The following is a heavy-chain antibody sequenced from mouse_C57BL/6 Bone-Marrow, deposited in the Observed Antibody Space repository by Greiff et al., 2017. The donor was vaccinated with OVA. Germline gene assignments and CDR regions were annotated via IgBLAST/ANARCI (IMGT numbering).Heavy chain of an antibody. CDR1: GYTFTSYT. CDR2: INPSSGYT. D-gene: IGHD1-1*01. Sequence: VQLQQSGAELARPGASVKMSCKASGYTFTSYTMHWVKQRPGQGLEWIGYINPSSGYTKYNQKFKDKATLTAAKSSSTAYMQLSSLTSEDSAVYYCARSHYYGSSPFAYWGQGTLVTVSA. V-gene: IGHV1-4*01. CDR3: ARSHYYGSSPFAY. J-gene: IGHJ3*01.